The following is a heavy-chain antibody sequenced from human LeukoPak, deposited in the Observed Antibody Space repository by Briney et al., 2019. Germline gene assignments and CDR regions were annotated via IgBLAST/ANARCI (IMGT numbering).Heavy chain of an antibody. CDR1: GDSISSYY. V-gene: IGHV4-4*07. J-gene: IGHJ4*02. CDR3: ARGFYGDYVFDY. CDR2: IYTSGTT. Sequence: LETLSLTCTVSGDSISSYYWSWIRQPAGKGLEWIGRIYTSGTTNYNPSLKSRVTMSVDTSKNQFSLNLSSVTAADTAVYYCARGFYGDYVFDYWGQGTLVTVSS. D-gene: IGHD4-17*01.